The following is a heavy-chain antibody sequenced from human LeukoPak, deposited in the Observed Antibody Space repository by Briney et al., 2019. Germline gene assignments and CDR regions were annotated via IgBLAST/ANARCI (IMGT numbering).Heavy chain of an antibody. CDR2: IYSGGST. J-gene: IGHJ4*02. D-gene: IGHD6-13*01. CDR3: AREIAAAGTAFDY. CDR1: GFTVSSSY. Sequence: GGSLRLSCAASGFTVSSSYMNWVRQAPGKGLEWVSVIYSGGSTYYAESVKGRFTISRDNSKNTLYLQMNNLRAEDTAVYYCAREIAAAGTAFDYWGQGTLVTVPS. V-gene: IGHV3-53*01.